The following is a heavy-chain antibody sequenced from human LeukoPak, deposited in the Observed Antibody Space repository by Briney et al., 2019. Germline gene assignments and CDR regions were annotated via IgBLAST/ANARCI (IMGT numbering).Heavy chain of an antibody. CDR2: IRYDGSNE. CDR3: VKVGYGSGSFDYYMDV. D-gene: IGHD3-10*01. CDR1: GFTFSSYG. Sequence: GGSLRLSCAASGFTFSSYGMHWVRQAPGKGLEWVSFIRYDGSNEYYADSVKGRFTISRDNSKNTLYLQMNSLRAEDTAVYYCVKVGYGSGSFDYYMDVWGKGTTVTISS. V-gene: IGHV3-30*02. J-gene: IGHJ6*03.